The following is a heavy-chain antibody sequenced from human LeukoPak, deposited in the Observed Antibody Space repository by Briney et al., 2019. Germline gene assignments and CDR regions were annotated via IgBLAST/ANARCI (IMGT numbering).Heavy chain of an antibody. CDR2: INPNSGGT. V-gene: IGHV1-2*02. D-gene: IGHD3-22*01. CDR3: ARKWIFSSGYYYFDY. Sequence: GASVKVSCKASGYTFTGYYMHWVRQAPGQGLERMGWINPNSGGTNYAQKFQGRVTMTRDTSISTAYMELSRLTSDDTAVYYCARKWIFSSGYYYFDYWGQGTLVTVSS. J-gene: IGHJ4*02. CDR1: GYTFTGYY.